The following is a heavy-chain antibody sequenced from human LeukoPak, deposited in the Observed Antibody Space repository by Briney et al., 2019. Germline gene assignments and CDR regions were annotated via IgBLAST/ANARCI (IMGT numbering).Heavy chain of an antibody. V-gene: IGHV3-23*01. D-gene: IGHD2-2*01. J-gene: IGHJ6*03. CDR1: GFTFGDYA. CDR2: ISGSGGST. Sequence: GGSLRLSCTASGFTFGDYAMTWVRQAPGKGLEWVSAISGSGGSTYYADSVKGRFTISRDNSKNTLYLQMNSLRAEDTAVYYCAKDNPGGLETMPLDYYYMDVWGKGTTVTVSS. CDR3: AKDNPGGLETMPLDYYYMDV.